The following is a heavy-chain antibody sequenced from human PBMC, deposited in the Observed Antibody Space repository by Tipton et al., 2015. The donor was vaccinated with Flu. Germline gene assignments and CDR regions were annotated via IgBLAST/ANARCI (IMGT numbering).Heavy chain of an antibody. J-gene: IGHJ4*02. V-gene: IGHV3-7*03. Sequence: SLRLSCAASGFTFSSYWMSWVRQAPGKGLEWVANIKQDGSVKYYVDSAKGRFTISRDNAKNSLYLQMNSLRAEDTAVYYCARLSYYDVDLKNFYFDYWGQGALVTVSS. D-gene: IGHD3-10*02. CDR3: ARLSYYDVDLKNFYFDY. CDR1: GFTFSSYW. CDR2: IKQDGSVK.